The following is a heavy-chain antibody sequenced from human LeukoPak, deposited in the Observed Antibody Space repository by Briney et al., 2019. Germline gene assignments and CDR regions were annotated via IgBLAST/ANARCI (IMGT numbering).Heavy chain of an antibody. Sequence: ASVKVSCKASGYTFNSHGISWVRQAPGQGPEWMGWISAYNGDTNYAQKFQGRVTLTTDRTTSTAYMELSSLRSEDTAVYYCARGPRGATALWDYYYGMDVWGQGTTVTVSS. CDR1: GYTFNSHG. J-gene: IGHJ6*02. D-gene: IGHD1-26*01. CDR3: ARGPRGATALWDYYYGMDV. CDR2: ISAYNGDT. V-gene: IGHV1-18*04.